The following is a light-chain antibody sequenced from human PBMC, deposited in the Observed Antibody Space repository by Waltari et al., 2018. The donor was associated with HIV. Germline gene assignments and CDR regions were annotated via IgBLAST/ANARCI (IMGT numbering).Light chain of an antibody. Sequence: DIQMTQSPSSLSASVGDRVTITFRASQGISNSLAWYQQKPGKAPKLLLYGASRLQTGVPSRFSGSGSGTDFALTISRLQPEDFATYYCQQYYDSLMYTFGQGTKLEIK. CDR1: QGISNS. J-gene: IGKJ2*01. CDR3: QQYYDSLMYT. CDR2: GAS. V-gene: IGKV1-NL1*01.